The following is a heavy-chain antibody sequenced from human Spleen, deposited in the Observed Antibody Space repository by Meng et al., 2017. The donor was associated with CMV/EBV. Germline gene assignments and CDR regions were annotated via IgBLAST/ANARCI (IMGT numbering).Heavy chain of an antibody. J-gene: IGHJ4*02. CDR3: ASSNSGSYYEVGSFDY. Sequence: ASVKVSCKASGYTFTAHYFHWVRQAPGQGLEWMGWINPNSGGTNYAQKFQGRVTMTRDTSISTAYMELSRLRSDDTAVYYCASSNSGSYYEVGSFDYWGQGTLVTVSS. CDR2: INPNSGGT. CDR1: GYTFTAHY. D-gene: IGHD1-26*01. V-gene: IGHV1-2*02.